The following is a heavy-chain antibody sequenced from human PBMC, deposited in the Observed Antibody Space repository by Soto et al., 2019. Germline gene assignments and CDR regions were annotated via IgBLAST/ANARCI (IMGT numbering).Heavy chain of an antibody. CDR3: ASEYCGGDCYSAARYGMDV. Sequence: QVQLVQSGAEVKKPGASVKVSCKASGYTFTSYAMHWVRQAPGQRLERMGWINAGNGNTKYSQKFQGRVTITRDTSASTPYMVLSSLRSEDTAVYYCASEYCGGDCYSAARYGMDVWGQGTTVTVSS. CDR1: GYTFTSYA. D-gene: IGHD2-21*02. J-gene: IGHJ6*02. CDR2: INAGNGNT. V-gene: IGHV1-3*01.